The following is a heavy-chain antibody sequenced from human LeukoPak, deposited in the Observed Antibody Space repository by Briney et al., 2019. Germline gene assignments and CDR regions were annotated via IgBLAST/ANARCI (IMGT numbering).Heavy chain of an antibody. D-gene: IGHD3-22*01. CDR3: ARGRYYYDSSGYYYDNWFDP. CDR1: GGSISSHY. V-gene: IGHV4-59*11. J-gene: IGHJ5*02. CDR2: IYYSGTT. Sequence: RSSETLSLTCTVAGGSISSHYWSWIRQPPGKGLEYIGFIYYSGTTKYNPSLKSRATISVDTSKNQSSLKLTSVTAADTAVYYCARGRYYYDSSGYYYDNWFDPWGQGTLVTVSS.